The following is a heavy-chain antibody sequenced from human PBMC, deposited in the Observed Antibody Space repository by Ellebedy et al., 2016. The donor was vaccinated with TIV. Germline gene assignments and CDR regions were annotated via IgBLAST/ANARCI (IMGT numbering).Heavy chain of an antibody. D-gene: IGHD1-26*01. CDR3: ARARGGLSKTDALDI. CDR1: GGTFSSYA. CDR2: IIPIFGTA. V-gene: IGHV1-69*13. J-gene: IGHJ3*02. Sequence: SVKVSXKASGGTFSSYAISWVRQAPGQGLEWMGGIIPIFGTANYAQKFQGRVTITADESTTTVSMQLSRLRFEDTAIYYCARARGGLSKTDALDIWGQGTMVTLSS.